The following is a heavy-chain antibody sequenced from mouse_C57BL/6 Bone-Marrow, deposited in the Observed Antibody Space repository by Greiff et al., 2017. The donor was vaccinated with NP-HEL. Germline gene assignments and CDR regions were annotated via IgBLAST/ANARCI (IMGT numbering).Heavy chain of an antibody. CDR1: GYTFTDYY. CDR3: AGATYYDYDEAMDF. V-gene: IGHV1-26*01. CDR2: INPNNGGN. D-gene: IGHD2-4*01. Sequence: EVQLQQSGPELVKPGASVKISCKASGYTFTDYYMNWVKQSHGKSLEWIGDINPNNGGNSYNQKFKGKATLTVDKSSSTAYMELRSLTSEDSAVYYCAGATYYDYDEAMDFWGQGTSVTVSS. J-gene: IGHJ4*01.